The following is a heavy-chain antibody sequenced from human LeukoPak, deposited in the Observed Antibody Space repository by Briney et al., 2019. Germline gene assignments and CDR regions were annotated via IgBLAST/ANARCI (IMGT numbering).Heavy chain of an antibody. CDR1: GFTFSSYS. D-gene: IGHD1-14*01. J-gene: IGHJ4*02. CDR2: ISSSSSTI. CDR3: AREDFRGGNRNGFDY. Sequence: GGSLRLSCAASGFTFSSYSMNWVRQAPGKGLEWVSYISSSSSTIYYADSVKGRFTISRDNAKNSLYLQMNSLRAEDTAVYYCAREDFRGGNRNGFDYWGQGALVTVSS. V-gene: IGHV3-48*01.